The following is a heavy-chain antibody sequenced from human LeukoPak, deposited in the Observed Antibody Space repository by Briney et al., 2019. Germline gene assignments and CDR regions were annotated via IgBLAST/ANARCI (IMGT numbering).Heavy chain of an antibody. CDR1: SSSIGSYY. Sequence: SETLSLTCTDSSSSIGSYYWSWIRQPPGKGLEWIGYIYYSGSTNYNPSLKSRVTISLDTSKNQFSLKLSSVTAADTAVYYCARGGYSNYVSYYYYYMDVWGKGTTVTVSS. D-gene: IGHD4-11*01. V-gene: IGHV4-59*01. CDR2: IYYSGST. J-gene: IGHJ6*03. CDR3: ARGGYSNYVSYYYYYMDV.